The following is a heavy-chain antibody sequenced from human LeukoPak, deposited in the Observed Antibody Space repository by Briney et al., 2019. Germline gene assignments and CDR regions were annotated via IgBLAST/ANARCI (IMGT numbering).Heavy chain of an antibody. CDR2: IYYSGST. CDR1: GGSISSYY. V-gene: IGHV4-59*12. CDR3: AREQDYYDSSGPDAFDI. Sequence: SETLSLTCTVSGGSISSYYWSWIRQPPGKGLEWIGYIYYSGSTNYNPSLKSRVTISVDTSKNQFSLKLSSVTAADTAVYYCAREQDYYDSSGPDAFDIWGQGTMVTVSS. J-gene: IGHJ3*02. D-gene: IGHD3-22*01.